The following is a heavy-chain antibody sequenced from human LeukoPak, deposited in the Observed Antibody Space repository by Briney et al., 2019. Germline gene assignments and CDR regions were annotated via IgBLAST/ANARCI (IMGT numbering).Heavy chain of an antibody. J-gene: IGHJ4*02. CDR1: GYKFDNNW. CDR3: VRRRGWLQSPFDY. CDR2: INPDDSDT. D-gene: IGHD5-24*01. V-gene: IGHV5-51*01. Sequence: GESLRISCKSSGYKFDNNWVGWVRQMPGTGLEWMAVINPDDSDTRYSPSFQGQVTLSVDKSIDTAFLQWDSLKASDSAIYYCVRRRGWLQSPFDYWGQGTLVIVSS.